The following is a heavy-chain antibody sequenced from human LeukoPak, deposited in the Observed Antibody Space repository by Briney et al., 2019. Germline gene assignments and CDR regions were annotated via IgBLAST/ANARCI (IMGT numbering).Heavy chain of an antibody. CDR1: GGSISSYY. V-gene: IGHV4-59*08. CDR3: ARGYDIFEH. Sequence: SETLSLTCTVSGGSISSYYWSWIRQPPGKGLEWIGCIYYSGSTNYNPSLKSRVTISVDTSKNQFSLKLSSVTAADTAVYYCARGYDIFEHWGQGTLVTVSS. J-gene: IGHJ1*01. CDR2: IYYSGST. D-gene: IGHD3-9*01.